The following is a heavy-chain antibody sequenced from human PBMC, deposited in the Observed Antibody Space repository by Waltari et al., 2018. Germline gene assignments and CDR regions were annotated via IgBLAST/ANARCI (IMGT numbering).Heavy chain of an antibody. CDR2: IYPTGTT. CDR1: GDSIPRTRHS. V-gene: IGHV4-39*01. Sequence: QLQLKESGPGLVKPSETLSLTGVLSGDSIPRTRHSSGVVRPAPGKGLEWIGSIYPTGTTSYRPSLKSRVSLSIDSSESQFSLKLSSVTATDTAVYFCASGVGFWSLNGYDMGYYFDYWGQGALVSVSS. D-gene: IGHD5-12*01. J-gene: IGHJ4*02. CDR3: ASGVGFWSLNGYDMGYYFDY.